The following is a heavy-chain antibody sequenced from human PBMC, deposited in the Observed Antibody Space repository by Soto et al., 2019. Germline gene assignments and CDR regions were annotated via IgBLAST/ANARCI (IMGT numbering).Heavy chain of an antibody. Sequence: QVQLVQSGAEVKKPGASVKVSCKASGYTFSDYDINWVRQATGQGLEWMGWMNPNSGNTGYAQKFQGKVTMTRNDSITTAYMELSSLRSEDTAVYYCGSWAGYSKWGQGTLVTVSS. CDR3: GSWAGYSK. CDR2: MNPNSGNT. V-gene: IGHV1-8*01. D-gene: IGHD3-9*01. CDR1: GYTFSDYD. J-gene: IGHJ4*02.